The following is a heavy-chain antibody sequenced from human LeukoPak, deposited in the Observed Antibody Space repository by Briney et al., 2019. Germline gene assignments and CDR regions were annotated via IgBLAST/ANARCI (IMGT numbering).Heavy chain of an antibody. D-gene: IGHD3-10*01. J-gene: IGHJ5*02. V-gene: IGHV1-2*02. CDR2: INPNSGGT. Sequence: GASVKVSCKASGYTFTSYYMHWVRQAPGQGLEWMGWINPNSGGTNYAQKFQGRVTMTRDTSISTAYMELSRLRSDDTAVYYCARVPHPLYGSGSYYNVRGNWFDPWGQGTLVTVSS. CDR3: ARVPHPLYGSGSYYNVRGNWFDP. CDR1: GYTFTSYY.